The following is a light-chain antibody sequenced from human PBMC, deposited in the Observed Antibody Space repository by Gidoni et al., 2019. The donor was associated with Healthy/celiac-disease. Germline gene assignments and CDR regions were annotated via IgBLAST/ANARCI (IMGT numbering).Light chain of an antibody. V-gene: IGKV1-39*01. CDR1: QSISSY. J-gene: IGKJ5*01. Sequence: DLQMTQSPSSLSASVGDRVTITCRASQSISSYLNWYQQKPGKAPKILIYAASSLQSGVPSRFSGRGSGTDFTLTISSLQPEDFATYYCQQSYSTPPTFAQGTRLEI. CDR3: QQSYSTPPT. CDR2: AAS.